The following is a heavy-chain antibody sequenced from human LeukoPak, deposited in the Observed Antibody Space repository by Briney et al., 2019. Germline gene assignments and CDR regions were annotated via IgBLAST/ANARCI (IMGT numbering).Heavy chain of an antibody. J-gene: IGHJ6*02. V-gene: IGHV1-8*02. D-gene: IGHD4/OR15-4a*01. CDR1: GYTFTGYY. Sequence: GASVKVSCKASGYTFTGYYMHWVRQATGQGLEWMGWMNPNSGNTGYAQKFQGRVTMTRNTSISTAYMELSSLRSEDTAVYYCASGIQLGLYYYYYYGMDVWGQGTTVTVSS. CDR2: MNPNSGNT. CDR3: ASGIQLGLYYYYYYGMDV.